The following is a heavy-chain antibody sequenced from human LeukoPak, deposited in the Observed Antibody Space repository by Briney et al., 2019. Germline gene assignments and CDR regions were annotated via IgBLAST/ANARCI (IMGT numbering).Heavy chain of an antibody. CDR2: TKAKVDNCVT. D-gene: IGHD3-10*01. V-gene: IGHV3-72*01. Sequence: GGSLRLSCVVSGFTFSDYYMDWVRQTPGKGLEWICRTKAKVDNCVTEYAASVKGRFTISRDESKSSLYLQMNSLKTEDTAVYYCARDNIGSYDYWGQGTRVTVSS. CDR3: ARDNIGSYDY. CDR1: GFTFSDYY. J-gene: IGHJ4*02.